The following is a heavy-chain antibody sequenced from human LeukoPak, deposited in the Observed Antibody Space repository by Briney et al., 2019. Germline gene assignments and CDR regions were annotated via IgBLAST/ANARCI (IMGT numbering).Heavy chain of an antibody. CDR2: ISGSGGST. D-gene: IGHD6-13*01. Sequence: PRGSLRLSCAASGFTFSSYAMSWVRQAPGKGLEWVSAISGSGGSTYYADSVKGRFTISRDNSKNTLYLQMNSLRAEDTAVYYCARPQIAAAGFSFDYWGQGTLVTVSS. J-gene: IGHJ4*02. V-gene: IGHV3-23*01. CDR3: ARPQIAAAGFSFDY. CDR1: GFTFSSYA.